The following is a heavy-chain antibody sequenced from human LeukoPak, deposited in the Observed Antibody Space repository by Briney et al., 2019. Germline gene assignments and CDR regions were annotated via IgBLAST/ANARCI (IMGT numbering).Heavy chain of an antibody. V-gene: IGHV4-59*01. Sequence: SETLSLTCTVSGGSISSYYWSWIRQPPGTGLEWIGYIYYSGSTNYNPSLKSRFTISVDTSKNQFSLKLSSVTAADTALYYCARSRGYFDYWGQGTLVTVSS. CDR3: ARSRGYFDY. CDR1: GGSISSYY. D-gene: IGHD6-13*01. J-gene: IGHJ4*02. CDR2: IYYSGST.